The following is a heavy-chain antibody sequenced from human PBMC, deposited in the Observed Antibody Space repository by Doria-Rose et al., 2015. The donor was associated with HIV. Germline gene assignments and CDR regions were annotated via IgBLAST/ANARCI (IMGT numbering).Heavy chain of an antibody. D-gene: IGHD5-18*01. CDR2: ISAYNGNT. Sequence: APGQGLEWMGWISAYNGNTNYAQKLQGRVTMTTDTSTSTAYMELRSLRSDDTAVYYCARTRGYSYGWDYFDYWGQGTLVTVSS. CDR3: ARTRGYSYGWDYFDY. V-gene: IGHV1-18*01. J-gene: IGHJ4*02.